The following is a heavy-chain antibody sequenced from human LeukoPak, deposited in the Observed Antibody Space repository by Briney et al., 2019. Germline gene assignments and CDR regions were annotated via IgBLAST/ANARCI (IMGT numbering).Heavy chain of an antibody. CDR3: AKAGSSGWYENYYFDY. D-gene: IGHD6-19*01. J-gene: IGHJ4*02. V-gene: IGHV3-74*01. CDR2: INSDGSST. Sequence: GGSLRLSCAASGFTFSSYWMHWVRQAPGKGLVWVSRINSDGSSTSYADSVKGRFTISRDDSKNTLYLQMNSLRAEDTAVYYCAKAGSSGWYENYYFDYWGQGTLVTVSS. CDR1: GFTFSSYW.